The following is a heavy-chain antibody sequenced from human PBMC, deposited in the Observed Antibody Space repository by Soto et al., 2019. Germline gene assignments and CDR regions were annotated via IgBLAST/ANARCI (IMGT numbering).Heavy chain of an antibody. D-gene: IGHD4-17*01. CDR3: TGGDPTKIVVTTYSGMDG. CDR2: IIPVFGTA. CDR1: GGSLSNYG. V-gene: IGHV1-69*12. Sequence: QVQLVQSGAEVKKPGSSVKVSCKASGGSLSNYGISWVRQAPGQGLEWMGGIIPVFGTANYAQQFQGRVKITGEETTTIVYTAGIRLGSEDTALYCCTGGDPTKIVVTTYSGMDGWGQGTTVTVSS. J-gene: IGHJ6*01.